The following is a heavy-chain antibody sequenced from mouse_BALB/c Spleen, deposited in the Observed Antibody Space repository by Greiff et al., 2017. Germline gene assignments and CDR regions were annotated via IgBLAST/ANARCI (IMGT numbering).Heavy chain of an antibody. CDR3: NALGLLDY. D-gene: IGHD4-1*01. CDR2: IDPENGDT. V-gene: IGHV14-4*02. Sequence: VKLVESGAELVRSGASVKLSCTASGFNIKDYYMHWVKQRPEQGLEWIGWIDPENGDTEYAPKFQGKATMTADTSSNTAYLQLSSLTSEDTAVYYCNALGLLDYWGQGTTLTVSS. CDR1: GFNIKDYY. J-gene: IGHJ2*01.